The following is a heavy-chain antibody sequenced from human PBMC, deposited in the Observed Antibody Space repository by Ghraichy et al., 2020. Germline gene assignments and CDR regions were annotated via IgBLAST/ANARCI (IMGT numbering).Heavy chain of an antibody. V-gene: IGHV3-49*01. CDR2: FGSKTYPGPA. Sequence: QTLSLTCTTSGFTFGDYSLSWFRQAPGKGLGWVPLFGSKTYPGPAQYTASVRGRVTISRDDTKSIAYLQVNSLKTEDTAVYFCTRVRGSYSRRFFDYWGQGTLVTVSS. D-gene: IGHD3-16*01. J-gene: IGHJ4*02. CDR1: GFTFGDYS. CDR3: TRVRGSYSRRFFDY.